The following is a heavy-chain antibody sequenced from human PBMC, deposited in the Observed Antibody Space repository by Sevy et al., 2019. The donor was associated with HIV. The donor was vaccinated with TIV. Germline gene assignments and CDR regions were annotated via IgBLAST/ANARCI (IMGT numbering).Heavy chain of an antibody. CDR1: GGSISSGSYY. CDR2: IYTSGST. D-gene: IGHD2-2*01. V-gene: IGHV4-61*02. Sequence: SETLSLTCTVSGGSISSGSYYWSWIRQPAGKGLEWIGRIYTSGSTNYNPPLKSRVTISVDTSKNQFSLKLSSVTATDTAVYYCASTGPRPAAIYAMFAFDIWGQGTMVTVSS. J-gene: IGHJ3*02. CDR3: ASTGPRPAAIYAMFAFDI.